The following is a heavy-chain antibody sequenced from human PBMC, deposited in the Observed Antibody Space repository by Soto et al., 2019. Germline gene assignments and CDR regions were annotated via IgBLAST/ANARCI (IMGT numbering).Heavy chain of an antibody. D-gene: IGHD2-21*02. CDR2: VNPSGGHT. Sequence: QVQLVQSGAEVKKPGASVKVSCKASGDTFTDYYIHWVRQAPGQGLEWMGTVNPSGGHTTYAQHFLGRITMNRTKSTSTLYMELTSLTAEETAVYYCARGGHVVVVTAALDYWGQGTLVTVSS. CDR1: GDTFTDYY. CDR3: ARGGHVVVVTAALDY. J-gene: IGHJ4*02. V-gene: IGHV1-46*01.